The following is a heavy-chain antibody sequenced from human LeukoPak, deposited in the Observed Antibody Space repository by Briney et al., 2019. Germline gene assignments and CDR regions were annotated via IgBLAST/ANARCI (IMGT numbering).Heavy chain of an antibody. J-gene: IGHJ4*02. CDR3: ARDYCSGGTCYKGY. D-gene: IGHD2-15*01. CDR2: IKQDGSEK. Sequence: PGGSLRLSCATSGFTFSSIWMSWVRQAPGKGLEWVANIKQDGSEKYYVDSVKGRFTISRDNAKNSVYLQMNSLRAEDTAVYYCARDYCSGGTCYKGYWGQGTLVTVSS. V-gene: IGHV3-7*05. CDR1: GFTFSSIW.